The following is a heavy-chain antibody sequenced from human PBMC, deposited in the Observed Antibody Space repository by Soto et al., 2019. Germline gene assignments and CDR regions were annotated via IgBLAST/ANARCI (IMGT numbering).Heavy chain of an antibody. CDR1: GGSISSGNFS. D-gene: IGHD3-3*01. CDR3: ARVKVGDLFRFNWFFDL. J-gene: IGHJ2*01. V-gene: IGHV4-30-2*01. CDR2: IFHTGST. Sequence: SETLSLTCTVSGGSISSGNFSWTWIRQPPGKGLEWIAYIFHTGSTFYNSSLKPRVSISVDRSKNQFSLKLKSVTETDTAVYYCARVKVGDLFRFNWFFDLWGRGTLVTVP.